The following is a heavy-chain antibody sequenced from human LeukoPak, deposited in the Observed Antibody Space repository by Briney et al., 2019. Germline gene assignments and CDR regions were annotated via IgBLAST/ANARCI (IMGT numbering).Heavy chain of an antibody. CDR2: ISYDGSNK. D-gene: IGHD4-17*01. CDR3: AKRSTVFRRTGYHDY. J-gene: IGHJ4*02. CDR1: GFTFSSYG. V-gene: IGHV3-30*18. Sequence: PGGSLRLSCAASGFTFSSYGMHWVRQAPGKGLEWVAVISYDGSNKYYADSVKGRFTISRDNSKNTLYLQMNSLRAEDTAMYYCAKRSTVFRRTGYHDYWGQGTLVTVSS.